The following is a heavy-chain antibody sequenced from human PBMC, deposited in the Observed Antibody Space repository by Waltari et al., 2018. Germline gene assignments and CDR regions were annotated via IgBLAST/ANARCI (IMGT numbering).Heavy chain of an antibody. CDR2: ISDSGVIT. J-gene: IGHJ4*02. Sequence: GSLRLSCAASGVNFISYAMSWVRQAPGKGLEWVSGISDSGVITKYADSVKCRFTVSRDNSKNTGFLQHNSLRAEDTAIYYCARHLYSIDYLELGNWGQGTLVTVSS. CDR1: GVNFISYA. CDR3: ARHLYSIDYLELGN. D-gene: IGHD3-22*01. V-gene: IGHV3-23*01.